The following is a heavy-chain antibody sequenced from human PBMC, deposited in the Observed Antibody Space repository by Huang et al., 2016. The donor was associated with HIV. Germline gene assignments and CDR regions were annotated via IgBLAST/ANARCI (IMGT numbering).Heavy chain of an antibody. Sequence: QVQLVQSGAEVKKPGSSVKVSCKASGGTFSSYAISWVRQAPGQGLEWMGGSIPILGTANYAQKFQGRVTITADESTSTACMELSSLRSEDTAVYYCASHYYDSSGYFRGAFDIWGQGTMVTVSS. CDR2: SIPILGTA. D-gene: IGHD3-22*01. CDR3: ASHYYDSSGYFRGAFDI. J-gene: IGHJ3*02. V-gene: IGHV1-69*13. CDR1: GGTFSSYA.